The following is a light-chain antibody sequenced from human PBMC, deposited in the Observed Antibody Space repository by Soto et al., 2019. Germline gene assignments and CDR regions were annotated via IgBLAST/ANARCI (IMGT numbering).Light chain of an antibody. V-gene: IGKV3-15*01. CDR2: GAS. CDR3: QQYNNWPLT. CDR1: QSVSSD. Sequence: EIVLTQSPGTLSVSPGERATLSCRASQSVSSDLAWYQQKPGQAPRLLIYGASTRATGIPARFSGSGSVTEFTLTISSLQSEDFAVYYCQQYNNWPLTFGGGTKVDI. J-gene: IGKJ4*01.